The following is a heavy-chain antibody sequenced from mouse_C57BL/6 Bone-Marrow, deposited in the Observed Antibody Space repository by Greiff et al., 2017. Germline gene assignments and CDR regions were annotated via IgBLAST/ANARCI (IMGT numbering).Heavy chain of an antibody. CDR1: GYTFTSYG. J-gene: IGHJ3*01. CDR2: IYPRSGNT. V-gene: IGHV1-81*01. CDR3: ARSGSSLSWFAY. Sequence: VKLMESGAELARPGASVKLSCKASGYTFTSYGISWVKQRTGQGLEWIGEIYPRSGNTYYNEKFKGKATLTADKSSSTADMELRSLTSEDSAVYFCARSGSSLSWFAYWGQGTLVTVSA. D-gene: IGHD1-1*01.